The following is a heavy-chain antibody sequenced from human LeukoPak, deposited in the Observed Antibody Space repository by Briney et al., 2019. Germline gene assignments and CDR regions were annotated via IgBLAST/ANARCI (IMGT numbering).Heavy chain of an antibody. CDR3: ARGYNWFDP. CDR1: GGSISSYY. J-gene: IGHJ5*02. CDR2: VYYSGST. Sequence: SETLSLTCTVSGGSISSYYWSWIRQPPGKGLEWIGYVYYSGSTNYNPSLKSRVTISVDTSKNQFSLKVSSVTAADTAIYYCARGYNWFDPWGQGTLVTVSS. V-gene: IGHV4-59*01.